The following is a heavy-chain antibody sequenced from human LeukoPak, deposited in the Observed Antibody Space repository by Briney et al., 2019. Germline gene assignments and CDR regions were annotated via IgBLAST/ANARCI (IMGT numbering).Heavy chain of an antibody. Sequence: GGSLRLSCAASGFTFSSYEMNWVRQAPGKGLEWVSYISSSGSNIKYADSVKGRFTISWDNAKKSLYLQMNSLRAEDTAVYYCARSGKIYFDWLLDYWGQGTLVTVSS. J-gene: IGHJ4*02. CDR3: ARSGKIYFDWLLDY. CDR2: ISSSGSNI. D-gene: IGHD3-9*01. CDR1: GFTFSSYE. V-gene: IGHV3-48*03.